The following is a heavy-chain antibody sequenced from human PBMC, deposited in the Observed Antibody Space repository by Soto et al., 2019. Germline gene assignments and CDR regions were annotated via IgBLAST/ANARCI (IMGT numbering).Heavy chain of an antibody. CDR2: IYYSGST. CDR1: GGSISSYY. D-gene: IGHD2-15*01. CDR3: ARYVVVVAATRWFDP. J-gene: IGHJ5*02. Sequence: PSETLSLTCTVSGGSISSYYWSWIRQPPGKGLEWIGYIYYSGSTNYNPSLKSRVTISVDTSKNQCSLKLSSVTAADTAVYYCARYVVVVAATRWFDPWGQGTLVTVSS. V-gene: IGHV4-59*01.